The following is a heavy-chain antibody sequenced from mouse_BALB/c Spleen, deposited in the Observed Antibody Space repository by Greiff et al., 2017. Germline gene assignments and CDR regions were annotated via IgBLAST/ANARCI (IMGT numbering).Heavy chain of an antibody. V-gene: IGHV1-7*01. CDR1: GYTFTSYW. J-gene: IGHJ1*01. D-gene: IGHD1-2*01. CDR3: ARSRITTAYWYFDV. CDR2: INPSTGYT. Sequence: VQVVESGAELAKPGASVKMSCKASGYTFTSYWMHWVKQRPGQGLEWIGYINPSTGYTEYNQKFKDKATLTADKSSSTAYMQLSSLTSEDSAVYYCARSRITTAYWYFDVWGAGTTVTVSS.